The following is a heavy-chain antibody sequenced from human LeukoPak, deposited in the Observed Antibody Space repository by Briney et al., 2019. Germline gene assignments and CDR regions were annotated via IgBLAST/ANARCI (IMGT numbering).Heavy chain of an antibody. CDR1: GFTFSSYS. CDR3: ARAHRGSYRPRFVY. Sequence: PGGSLRLSCAASGFTFSSYSMNLVRQAPRTGLGWVSSISSSSSYIYYADSVKGRFNISRHHAKTSLYLQMNSLRAQDTAVYYCARAHRGSYRPRFVYWGQGNLVTVSS. J-gene: IGHJ4*02. V-gene: IGHV3-21*01. CDR2: ISSSSSYI. D-gene: IGHD1-26*01.